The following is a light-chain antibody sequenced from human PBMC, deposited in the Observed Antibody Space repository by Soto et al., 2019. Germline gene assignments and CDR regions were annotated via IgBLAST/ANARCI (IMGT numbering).Light chain of an antibody. CDR3: QRYGSSPRT. Sequence: EIVLTQSPGTLSLSPGERATLSCRASQSVSSSYLAWYQQKPGQAPRLLIYGASNRATGIPDRFSGSGSGTVFTLTISRLEPEDFAVYYCQRYGSSPRTFGQGTKVDIK. CDR1: QSVSSSY. V-gene: IGKV3-20*01. CDR2: GAS. J-gene: IGKJ1*01.